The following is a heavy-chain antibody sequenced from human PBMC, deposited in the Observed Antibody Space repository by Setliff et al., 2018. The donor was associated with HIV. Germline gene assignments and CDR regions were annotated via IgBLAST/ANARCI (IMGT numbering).Heavy chain of an antibody. Sequence: LSLTCTVSHGSISPFYWSWMRQPPGKGLEWIGYIFYTGTTKYNPSLKSRVSMSVDMSKNQLSLKLKSVTAADTAVYYCARDRPPSTVDMLGAFDRWGQGTKVTVS. D-gene: IGHD4-17*01. J-gene: IGHJ3*02. V-gene: IGHV4-59*01. CDR2: IFYTGTT. CDR1: HGSISPFY. CDR3: ARDRPPSTVDMLGAFDR.